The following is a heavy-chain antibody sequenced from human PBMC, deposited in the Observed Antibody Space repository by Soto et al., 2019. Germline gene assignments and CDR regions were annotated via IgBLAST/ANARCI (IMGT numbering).Heavy chain of an antibody. D-gene: IGHD6-13*01. V-gene: IGHV1-46*01. J-gene: IGHJ4*02. CDR3: ARDLAACDH. CDR2: INPASGST. CDR1: GYTFTHYY. Sequence: QVQLVQSGAEVKKPGASVKLSCRTSGYTFTHYYIHWVRQAPGQGLERLAIINPASGSTNYAQDFQGRVTLTMDTSTTTVYMELSGLRAEDTAIFYCARDLAACDHWGQGTLVTVSS.